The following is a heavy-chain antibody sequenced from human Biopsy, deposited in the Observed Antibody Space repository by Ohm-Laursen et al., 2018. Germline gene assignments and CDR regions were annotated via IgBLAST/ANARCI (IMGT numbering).Heavy chain of an antibody. CDR1: GFTFSGYA. D-gene: IGHD3-10*01. V-gene: IGHV3-23*01. J-gene: IGHJ5*01. CDR3: AKGRSGGTGHGNWFDY. Sequence: SLRLSCTASGFTFSGYAMSWVRQGPEKGLEWVSVVTGSGRSTYYTDSVKGRFSISRDNSKNTLYLQMNSLRVEDTAVYYCAKGRSGGTGHGNWFDYWGQGSLVTVSS. CDR2: VTGSGRST.